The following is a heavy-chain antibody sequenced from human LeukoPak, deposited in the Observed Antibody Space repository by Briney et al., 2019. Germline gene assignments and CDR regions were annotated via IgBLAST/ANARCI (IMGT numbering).Heavy chain of an antibody. V-gene: IGHV3-64D*06. Sequence: GGSLRLSCSASGLTFSRYAMHWVRQAPGKGLEYVSAISSNGGSTYYADSVKGRFTISRDNSKNTLYLQMSSLRAGDTAVYYCVKDGSGSYYTYYFDYWGQGTLVTVSS. CDR1: GLTFSRYA. D-gene: IGHD3-10*01. CDR2: ISSNGGST. J-gene: IGHJ4*02. CDR3: VKDGSGSYYTYYFDY.